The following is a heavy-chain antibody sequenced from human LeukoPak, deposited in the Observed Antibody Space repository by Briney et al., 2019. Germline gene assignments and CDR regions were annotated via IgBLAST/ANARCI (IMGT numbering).Heavy chain of an antibody. CDR3: ARAFDSSSWYQPRD. Sequence: GASVKVSCKASGYTFTGYYMHWVRQAPGQGLEWMGWIHPNSGGTKYAQKFQGSVTMTRDTSISTAYMELSRLRSDDTAVYYCARAFDSSSWYQPRDWGQGTLVTVSS. D-gene: IGHD6-13*01. J-gene: IGHJ4*02. CDR1: GYTFTGYY. V-gene: IGHV1-2*02. CDR2: IHPNSGGT.